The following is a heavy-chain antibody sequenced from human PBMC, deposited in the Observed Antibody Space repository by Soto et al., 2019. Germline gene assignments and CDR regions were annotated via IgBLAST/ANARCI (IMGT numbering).Heavy chain of an antibody. Sequence: GRLMRHWWAVSGFTFSNHGVRLISKEKGKGLEWVAVISYDGRNKNYADSVKGRFTISRDNSKNKLYLQMNSLRAEDTAVYYCAKDRGVEVTTRFFDYWGQGTLVTVSS. CDR3: AKDRGVEVTTRFFDY. V-gene: IGHV3-30*18. CDR1: GFTFSNHG. D-gene: IGHD4-17*01. CDR2: ISYDGRNK. J-gene: IGHJ4*02.